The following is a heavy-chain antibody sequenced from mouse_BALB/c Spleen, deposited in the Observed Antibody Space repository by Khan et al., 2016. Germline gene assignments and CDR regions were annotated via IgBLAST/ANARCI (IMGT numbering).Heavy chain of an antibody. Sequence: QVQLQQSGAELARPGASVKLSCTASGYTFTSYWMQWVKQRPGQGLEWIGAIYPGDGDTRYTQKFKGKATLTADKSSSTAYLQLSSLASEDSAVYYCARWLRRYAMDYWGQGTSVTVSS. CDR1: GYTFTSYW. V-gene: IGHV1-87*01. D-gene: IGHD2-2*01. CDR2: IYPGDGDT. J-gene: IGHJ4*01. CDR3: ARWLRRYAMDY.